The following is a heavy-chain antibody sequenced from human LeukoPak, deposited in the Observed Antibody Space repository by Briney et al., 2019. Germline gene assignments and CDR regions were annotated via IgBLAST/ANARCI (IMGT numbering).Heavy chain of an antibody. V-gene: IGHV4-61*01. D-gene: IGHD5-18*01. J-gene: IGHJ4*02. CDR1: GGSVSSGSYY. Sequence: SETLSLTCTVSGGSVSSGSYYWSWIRQPPGKGLEWIGYIYYSGSTNYNPSLKSRVTISVDTSKNQFPLKLSSVTAADTAVYHYAREAMYSYGNNFDYWVQGTLVTVSS. CDR3: AREAMYSYGNNFDY. CDR2: IYYSGST.